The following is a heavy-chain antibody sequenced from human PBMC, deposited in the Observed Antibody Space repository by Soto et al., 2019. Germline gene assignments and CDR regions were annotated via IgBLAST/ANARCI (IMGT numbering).Heavy chain of an antibody. CDR1: GFTFSSYA. J-gene: IGHJ2*01. CDR3: ARPLWRDDYNWGYFDL. Sequence: QVQLVESGGGVVQPGRSLRLSCAASGFTFSSYAMHWVRQAPGKGLEWVAVISYDGSNKYYADSVKGPFTISRDNSKNTPYLQMNSLRAEDTAVYYCARPLWRDDYNWGYFDLWGRGPLVTVSS. V-gene: IGHV3-30-3*01. CDR2: ISYDGSNK. D-gene: IGHD4-4*01.